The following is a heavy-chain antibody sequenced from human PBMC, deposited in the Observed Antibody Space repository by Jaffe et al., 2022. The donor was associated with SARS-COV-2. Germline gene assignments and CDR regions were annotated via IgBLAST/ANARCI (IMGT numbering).Heavy chain of an antibody. D-gene: IGHD3-22*01. V-gene: IGHV1-8*01. Sequence: QVQLVQSGAEVKKPGASVKVSCKASGYTFTSYDINWVRQATGQGLEWMGWMNPNSGNTGYAQKFQGRVTMTRNTSISTAYMELSSLRSEDTAVYYCARDYYDSSGYLYYYYYMDVWGKGTTVTVSS. J-gene: IGHJ6*03. CDR1: GYTFTSYD. CDR2: MNPNSGNT. CDR3: ARDYYDSSGYLYYYYYMDV.